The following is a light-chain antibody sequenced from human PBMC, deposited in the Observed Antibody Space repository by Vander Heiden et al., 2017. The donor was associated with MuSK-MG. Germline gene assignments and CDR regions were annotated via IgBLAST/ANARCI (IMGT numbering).Light chain of an antibody. CDR2: GVS. CDR1: FFAIGFYDS. Sequence: QSALTQPASVSGSPGQAITIPCTGSFFAIGFYDSVSLYQHHPAKAHKLLIFGVSDRPSGVSDRFSGSKSANTAALTISERQAEDEAVYYCSSYSSNTTLAFGGGTKVTVL. CDR3: SSYSSNTTLA. V-gene: IGLV2-14*03. J-gene: IGLJ2*01.